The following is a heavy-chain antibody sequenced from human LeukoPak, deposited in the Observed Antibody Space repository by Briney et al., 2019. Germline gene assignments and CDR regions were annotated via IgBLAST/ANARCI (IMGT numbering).Heavy chain of an antibody. V-gene: IGHV4-4*02. J-gene: IGHJ3*02. CDR3: ARVRMATYDAFDI. CDR2: IYHSGST. CDR1: GGSISSSNW. Sequence: SETRSLTCAVSGGSISSSNWWSWVRQPPGKGLEWIGEIYHSGSTNYNPSLKSRVTISVDKSKNQFSLKLSSVTAADTAVYYCARVRMATYDAFDIWGQGTMVTVSS. D-gene: IGHD5-24*01.